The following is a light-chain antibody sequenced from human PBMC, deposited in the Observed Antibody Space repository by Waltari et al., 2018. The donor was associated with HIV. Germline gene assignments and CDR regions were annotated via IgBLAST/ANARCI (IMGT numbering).Light chain of an antibody. J-gene: IGLJ3*02. CDR3: SSYADTNNAL. Sequence: QSALTQPPSASGSPGQSVTLSCTGTSSDVGGFDYVSWYQQHPAKAPKLLIYAVNRRPSGVPDRFSGSKSGNTASLTVSGLQTEDEADYYCSSYADTNNALFGGGTKLTVL. V-gene: IGLV2-8*01. CDR1: SSDVGGFDY. CDR2: AVN.